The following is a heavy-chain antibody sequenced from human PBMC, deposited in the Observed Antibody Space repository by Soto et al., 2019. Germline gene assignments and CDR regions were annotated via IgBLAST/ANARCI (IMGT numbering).Heavy chain of an antibody. CDR2: ISWNSGSI. CDR3: ARHSHPIKKETPYYGDYLRHWFDP. J-gene: IGHJ5*02. V-gene: IGHV3-9*01. D-gene: IGHD4-17*01. CDR1: GFTFDDYA. Sequence: GGSLRLSCAASGFTFDDYAMHWVRQAPGKGLEWVSGISWNSGSIAYADSVKGRSTISRDNAKNSLYLQMNSLRAEDTAVYYCARHSHPIKKETPYYGDYLRHWFDPWGQGTLVTVSS.